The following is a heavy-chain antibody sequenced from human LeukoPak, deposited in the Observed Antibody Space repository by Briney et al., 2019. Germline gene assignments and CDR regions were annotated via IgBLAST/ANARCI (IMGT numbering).Heavy chain of an antibody. CDR1: GFTFSDYY. CDR3: ARDGDCSSDSCYFDY. CDR2: IYYSGIT. V-gene: IGHV4-31*02. Sequence: LRLSCAASGFTFSDYYMSWIRQHPGKGLEWIGYIYYSGITYYNPSLKSRVTISVDTSKNQFSLNLSSVTAADTAVYYCARDGDCSSDSCYFDYWGQGILVTVPS. J-gene: IGHJ4*02. D-gene: IGHD2-2*01.